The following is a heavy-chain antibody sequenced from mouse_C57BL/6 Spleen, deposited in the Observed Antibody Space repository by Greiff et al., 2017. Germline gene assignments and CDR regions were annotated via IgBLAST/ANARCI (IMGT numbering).Heavy chain of an antibody. CDR1: GYSITSGYY. Sequence: ESGPGLVKPSQSLSLTCSVTGYSITSGYYWNWIRQFPGNKLEWMGYISYDGSNNYNPSLKNRISITRDTSKNQFFLKLNSVTTEDTATYYCAKAQAYYFDYWGQGTTLTVSS. D-gene: IGHD3-2*02. CDR3: AKAQAYYFDY. V-gene: IGHV3-6*01. CDR2: ISYDGSN. J-gene: IGHJ2*01.